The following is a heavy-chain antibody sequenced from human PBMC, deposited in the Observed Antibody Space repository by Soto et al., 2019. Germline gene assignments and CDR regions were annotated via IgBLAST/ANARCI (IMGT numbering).Heavy chain of an antibody. CDR3: ALTVARYDYVWGTYHNYFDY. Sequence: QITLKESGPTLVKPTQTLTLTCTFSGFSLNANGVGVGWIRQPPGKALEWLVLICGNDDKRYSPSLKNRLTITKDTSKVEVVLTMTNMDPLDSATYFCALTVARYDYVWGTYHNYFDYWGQGTLVTVSS. V-gene: IGHV2-5*01. CDR1: GFSLNANGVG. D-gene: IGHD3-16*01. CDR2: ICGNDDK. J-gene: IGHJ4*02.